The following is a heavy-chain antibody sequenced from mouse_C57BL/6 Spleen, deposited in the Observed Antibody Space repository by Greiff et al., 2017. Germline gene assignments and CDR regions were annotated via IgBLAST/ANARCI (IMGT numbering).Heavy chain of an antibody. CDR3: TRSYYYGSSYGYFDV. J-gene: IGHJ1*03. V-gene: IGHV1-82*01. CDR1: GYAFSSSW. CDR2: IYPGDGDT. D-gene: IGHD1-1*01. Sequence: QVQLKESGPELVKPGASVKISCKASGYAFSSSWMNWVKQRPGKGLEWIGRIYPGDGDTNYNGQFQGKATLTADKSSSTAYMQLSSLTSEDSAVYFDTRSYYYGSSYGYFDVWGTGTTVTVSS.